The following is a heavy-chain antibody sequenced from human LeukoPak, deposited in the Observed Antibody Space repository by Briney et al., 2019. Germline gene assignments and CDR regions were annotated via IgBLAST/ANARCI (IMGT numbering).Heavy chain of an antibody. CDR3: AKSAQYSSAWFTGSFDY. Sequence: VASVKVSCKASGYAFSDYYMHWVRQAPGQGLLWVGWINPNSGDTHYAQMFQGRVTMTRDTSINTAYMELRRVRSDGTAVYYCAKSAQYSSAWFTGSFDYWGQGTLVTVSS. D-gene: IGHD6-13*01. V-gene: IGHV1-2*02. J-gene: IGHJ4*02. CDR2: INPNSGDT. CDR1: GYAFSDYY.